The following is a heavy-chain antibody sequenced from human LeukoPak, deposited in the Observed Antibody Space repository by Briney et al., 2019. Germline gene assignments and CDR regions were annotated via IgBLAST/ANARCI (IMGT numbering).Heavy chain of an antibody. Sequence: GRSLRLSCAASGFTFSSYAMHCIRQAPGKGLEWISYITNSGDFVNYADSVKGRFTISRDNAKNSLYLQMNSLRAEDTAVYYCAREARATPDFWGQGTVVTVSS. CDR1: GFTFSSYA. D-gene: IGHD1-26*01. J-gene: IGHJ4*02. CDR2: ITNSGDFV. CDR3: AREARATPDF. V-gene: IGHV3-21*05.